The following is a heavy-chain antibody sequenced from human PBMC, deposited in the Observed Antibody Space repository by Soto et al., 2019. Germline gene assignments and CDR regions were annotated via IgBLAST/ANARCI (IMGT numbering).Heavy chain of an antibody. J-gene: IGHJ4*02. V-gene: IGHV3-30-3*01. CDR2: ISNDGGNT. CDR1: EFTFSSYT. Sequence: PGGSLRLSCAASEFTFSSYTMYWVRQAPGTGLEWVAGISNDGGNTYYLDSVRGRFTISRDNSKNTLYLEMNSLRVEDTAVYYCAREGSISVAAPGYWGQGTLVTVSS. CDR3: AREGSISVAAPGY. D-gene: IGHD6-19*01.